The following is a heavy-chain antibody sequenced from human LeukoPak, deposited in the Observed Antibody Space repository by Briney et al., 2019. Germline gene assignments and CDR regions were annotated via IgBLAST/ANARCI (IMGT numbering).Heavy chain of an antibody. V-gene: IGHV3-21*04. CDR1: GFTFSSYS. Sequence: GGSLRLSCAASGFTFSSYSMNWVRQAPGKGLEWVSCISSSSSYIYYADSVKGRFTISRDNAKNSLYLQMNSLRVEDTAVYYCAKSYYASGSYWGPGFDCWGQGTLVTVSS. CDR3: AKSYYASGSYWGPGFDC. D-gene: IGHD3-10*01. CDR2: ISSSSSYI. J-gene: IGHJ4*02.